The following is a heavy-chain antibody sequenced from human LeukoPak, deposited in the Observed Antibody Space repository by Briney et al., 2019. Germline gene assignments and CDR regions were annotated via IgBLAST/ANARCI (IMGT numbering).Heavy chain of an antibody. D-gene: IGHD2-21*01. CDR2: ISGSGGST. CDR1: GFTFSSYD. J-gene: IGHJ4*02. Sequence: GGSLRLSCAVSGFTFSSYDMSWVRQAPGKGLEWVSGISGSGGSTYYADSVKGRFTISRDNSKNTLFLQMNRLRPEDAAVYYCAKAPVTTCRGAYCYPFDYWGQGTLVTVSS. CDR3: AKAPVTTCRGAYCYPFDY. V-gene: IGHV3-23*01.